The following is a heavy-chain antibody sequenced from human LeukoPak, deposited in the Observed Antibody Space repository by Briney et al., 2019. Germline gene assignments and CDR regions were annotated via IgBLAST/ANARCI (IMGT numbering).Heavy chain of an antibody. CDR2: IWYDGSNK. J-gene: IGHJ5*02. V-gene: IGHV3-30*19. CDR3: ARVYDYGDSNWFDP. Sequence: GRSLRLSCAASGFTFSSYGMHWVRQAPGKGLEWVAVIWYDGSNKYYADSVKGRFTISRDNSKNTLYLQMNSLRAEDTAVYYCARVYDYGDSNWFDPWGQGTLVTVSS. D-gene: IGHD4-17*01. CDR1: GFTFSSYG.